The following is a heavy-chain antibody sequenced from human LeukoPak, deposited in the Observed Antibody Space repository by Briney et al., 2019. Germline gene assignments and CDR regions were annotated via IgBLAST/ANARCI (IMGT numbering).Heavy chain of an antibody. CDR1: GFIFSTYW. V-gene: IGHV3-74*01. CDR2: INGDGSST. D-gene: IGHD2-15*01. CDR3: VKDGYCSGGSCYSYFGC. J-gene: IGHJ4*02. Sequence: GGSLRLSCAASGFIFSTYWMHWVRQVPGKGLVWVSRINGDGSSTSYADSVKGRFTISRDNSKNTLYLQMSSLRAEDTAVDYCVKDGYCSGGSCYSYFGCWGQGTLVTVSS.